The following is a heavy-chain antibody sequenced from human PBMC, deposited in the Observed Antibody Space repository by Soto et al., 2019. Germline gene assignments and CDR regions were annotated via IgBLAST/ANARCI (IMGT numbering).Heavy chain of an antibody. Sequence: GESLKISCKGSGYMFTNYWIGWVRQMPGKGLEWMGIVHGGDSNTRYSPSFDGQVTISTDKSINTAYLQWSSLKASDTAMYYCARRVTSSTGWDYWGQGTLVTVSS. CDR2: VHGGDSNT. J-gene: IGHJ4*02. CDR3: ARRVTSSTGWDY. D-gene: IGHD6-19*01. CDR1: GYMFTNYW. V-gene: IGHV5-51*01.